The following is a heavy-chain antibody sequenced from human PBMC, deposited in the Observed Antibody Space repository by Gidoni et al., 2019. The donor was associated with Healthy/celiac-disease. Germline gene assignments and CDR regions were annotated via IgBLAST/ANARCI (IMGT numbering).Heavy chain of an antibody. J-gene: IGHJ2*01. V-gene: IGHV3-23*01. CDR1: GFTFSSYA. CDR2: ISGSGGST. Sequence: EVQLLESGGGLVQPGGSLRLSCAASGFTFSSYAMSWVRQAPGKGLEWVSAISGSGGSTYYADSVKGRFTISRDNSKNPLYLQMNSLRAEDTAVYYCAKDSGFYGDYDWYFDLWGRGTLVTVSS. D-gene: IGHD4-17*01. CDR3: AKDSGFYGDYDWYFDL.